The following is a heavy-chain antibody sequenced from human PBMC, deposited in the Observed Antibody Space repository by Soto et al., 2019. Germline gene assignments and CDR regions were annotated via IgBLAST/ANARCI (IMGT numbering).Heavy chain of an antibody. CDR2: ISYDGSNK. Sequence: PGGSLRLSCAASGFTFSSYGMHWVRQAPGKGLEWVAVISYDGSNKYYADSVKGRFTISRDNSKNTLYLQMNSLRAEDTAVYYCAKDIYIAVAGTINRYYYYYGMDVWGQGTTVTV. J-gene: IGHJ6*02. D-gene: IGHD6-19*01. CDR1: GFTFSSYG. CDR3: AKDIYIAVAGTINRYYYYYGMDV. V-gene: IGHV3-30*18.